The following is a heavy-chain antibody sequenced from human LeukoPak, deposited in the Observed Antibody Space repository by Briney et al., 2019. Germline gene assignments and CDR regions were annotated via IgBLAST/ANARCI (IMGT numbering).Heavy chain of an antibody. J-gene: IGHJ4*02. CDR1: GFTVSNNY. D-gene: IGHD4-17*01. CDR2: IYSGGST. CDR3: ARMNDYGDYLRY. V-gene: IGHV3-53*01. Sequence: GGSLRLSCAASGFTVSNNYMSWVRQAPGKGLEWVSVIYSGGSTHYADSVKGRFIISRDNSKNAVYLQMNSLRAEDTAVYYCARMNDYGDYLRYWGQGTLVTVSS.